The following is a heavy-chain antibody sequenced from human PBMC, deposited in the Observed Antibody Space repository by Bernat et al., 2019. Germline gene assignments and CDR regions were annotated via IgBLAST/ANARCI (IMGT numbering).Heavy chain of an antibody. CDR1: GFIFSSYA. J-gene: IGHJ4*02. V-gene: IGHV3-23*01. CDR3: AKETYDYGSGTYPRFDY. D-gene: IGHD3-10*01. CDR2: ISGSGGST. Sequence: EVQLLESGGGLVQPGGSLRLSCAASGFIFSSYAMSWVRQAPGKGLEWVSVISGSGGSTSYVDSVKGRFTISRDNSMNTLYLQMNSLRAEDTAVYYCAKETYDYGSGTYPRFDYWGQGTLVTVSS.